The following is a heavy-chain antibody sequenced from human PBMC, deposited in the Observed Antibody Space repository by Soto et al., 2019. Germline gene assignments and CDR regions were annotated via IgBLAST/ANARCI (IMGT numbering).Heavy chain of an antibody. D-gene: IGHD2-15*01. V-gene: IGHV3-20*04. CDR1: GFTFDDYG. Sequence: EVQLVESGGGVVRPGGSLRLSCAASGFTFDDYGMCWVRQAPGKGLEWVSGINWNGGSTGFADSVKGRFTISRDNAKNSLYLQMNSLRAEDTALYYCARDGDIVVVVAATPSWFDPWGQGTLVTVSS. CDR3: ARDGDIVVVVAATPSWFDP. CDR2: INWNGGST. J-gene: IGHJ5*02.